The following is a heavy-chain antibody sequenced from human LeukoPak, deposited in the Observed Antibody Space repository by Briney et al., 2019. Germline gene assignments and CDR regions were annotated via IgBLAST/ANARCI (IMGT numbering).Heavy chain of an antibody. CDR3: ARARGYWEKDYYYYGMDV. V-gene: IGHV4-4*07. D-gene: IGHD2-2*03. J-gene: IGHJ6*02. CDR2: IYTSGST. CDR1: GGSISSYY. Sequence: TSETLSLTCTVSGGSISSYYWSWIRQPAGKGLEWIGRIYTSGSTNYNPPLKSRVTMSVDTSKNQFSLKLSSVTAADTAVYYCARARGYWEKDYYYYGMDVWGQGTTVTVSS.